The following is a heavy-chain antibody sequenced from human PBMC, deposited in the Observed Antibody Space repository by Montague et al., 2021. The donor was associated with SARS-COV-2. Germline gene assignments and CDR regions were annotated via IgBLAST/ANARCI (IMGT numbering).Heavy chain of an antibody. CDR1: GGSITSDNW. D-gene: IGHD3-16*01. CDR3: ALPLGGARFDP. CDR2: IYHSGTT. V-gene: IGHV4-4*02. Sequence: SETLSLTCAVSGGSITSDNWWTWVRQSPGKGLEWIGEIYHSGTTXXNPSLQSRLTISIDKSRNHLSLNSTSVTAADTAIYYCALPLGGARFDPWGQGILVTVSS. J-gene: IGHJ5*02.